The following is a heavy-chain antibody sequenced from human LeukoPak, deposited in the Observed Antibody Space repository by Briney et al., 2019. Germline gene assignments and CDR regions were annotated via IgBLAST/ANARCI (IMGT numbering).Heavy chain of an antibody. CDR2: IRYDGSNK. D-gene: IGHD6-19*01. V-gene: IGHV3-30*02. J-gene: IGHJ4*02. CDR1: GFTFSNSG. Sequence: GGSLRLSCAASGFTFSNSGMHWVRQAPGKGLGWVAFIRYDGSNKYYEDSVKGRFTVSRDNSKNTLYLQMSSLRAEDTAVYHCAKDLLRSAYDYWGQGTLVTVSS. CDR3: AKDLLRSAYDY.